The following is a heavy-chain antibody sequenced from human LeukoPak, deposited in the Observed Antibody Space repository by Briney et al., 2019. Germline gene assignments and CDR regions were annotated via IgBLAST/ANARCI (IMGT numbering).Heavy chain of an antibody. CDR3: ARDPFTDYYGMDV. CDR2: IYYSGST. Sequence: SGTLSLTCTVSGGSISSGGYYWSWIRQHPGKGLEWIGYIYYSGSTYYNPSLKSRVTISVDTSKNQFSLKLSSVTAADTAVYYCARDPFTDYYGMDVWGQGTTVTVSS. V-gene: IGHV4-31*03. J-gene: IGHJ6*02. CDR1: GGSISSGGYY.